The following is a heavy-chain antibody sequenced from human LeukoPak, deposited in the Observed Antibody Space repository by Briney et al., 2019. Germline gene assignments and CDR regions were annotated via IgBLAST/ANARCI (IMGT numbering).Heavy chain of an antibody. CDR3: ARERKRTDFDY. J-gene: IGHJ4*02. CDR2: INHSGST. CDR1: GGSFSGYY. V-gene: IGHV4-34*01. D-gene: IGHD3/OR15-3a*01. Sequence: PSETLSLTCAVYGGSFSGYYWSWIRQPPGKGLEWIGEINHSGSTNCNPSLKSRVTISVDTSKNQFSLKLSSVTAADTAVYYCARERKRTDFDYWGQGTLVTVSS.